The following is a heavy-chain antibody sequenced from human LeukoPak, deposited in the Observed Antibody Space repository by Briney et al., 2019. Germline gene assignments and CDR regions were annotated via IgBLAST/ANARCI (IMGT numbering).Heavy chain of an antibody. D-gene: IGHD5-12*01. Sequence: PGGSLRLSCAASGFTFSGYGMHWVRQAPGKGLEWVAFIRYDGSNKYYADSVKGRFTISRDNSKNTLYLQMNSLRAEDTAVYYCAKEGGGYRPNYFDYWGQGTLVTVSS. V-gene: IGHV3-30*02. J-gene: IGHJ4*02. CDR1: GFTFSGYG. CDR2: IRYDGSNK. CDR3: AKEGGGYRPNYFDY.